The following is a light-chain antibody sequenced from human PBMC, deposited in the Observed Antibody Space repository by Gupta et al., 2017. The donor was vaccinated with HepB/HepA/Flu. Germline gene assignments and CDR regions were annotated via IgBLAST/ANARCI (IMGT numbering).Light chain of an antibody. CDR1: SSNIGSNY. CDR2: RIN. V-gene: IGLV1-47*01. Sequence: QSVLTQPPSASGTPGQRVSISCSGSSSNIGSNYVFWYQQLPGTAPKLLIYRINQRPSGVPDRFSGSKSGTSASLAISGLRSGDEADYYCAAWDDSLSVVVFGGGTKLTVL. CDR3: AAWDDSLSVVV. J-gene: IGLJ2*01.